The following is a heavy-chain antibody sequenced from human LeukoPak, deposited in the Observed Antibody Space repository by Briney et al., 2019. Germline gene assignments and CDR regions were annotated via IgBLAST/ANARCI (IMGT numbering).Heavy chain of an antibody. D-gene: IGHD2-2*03. CDR3: AREDGHCSSTSCLYYFDY. CDR1: GGTFTSYA. CDR2: IIPIFGTA. J-gene: IGHJ4*02. Sequence: ASVKVSCKASGGTFTSYAISWGRQGPGQGLEWKGGIIPIFGTANYAQKFQGRVTITADESTSTAYMELSSLRSEDTAVYYCAREDGHCSSTSCLYYFDYWGQGTLVTVSS. V-gene: IGHV1-69*01.